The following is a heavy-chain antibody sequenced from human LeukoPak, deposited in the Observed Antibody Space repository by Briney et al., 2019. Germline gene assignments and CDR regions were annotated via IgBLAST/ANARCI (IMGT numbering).Heavy chain of an antibody. D-gene: IGHD1-26*01. J-gene: IGHJ6*02. CDR1: GFAVNNNY. CDR3: AREGEHYVGVEYYYYGMDV. Sequence: GGSLRLSCAASGFAVNNNYMSWVRQAPGKGLKGVSVIYSGGSTYDADSVKGRFTISRDNSKNTVYLQMISLRAEDTAVYYCAREGEHYVGVEYYYYGMDVWGQGTTVTVSS. V-gene: IGHV3-66*01. CDR2: IYSGGST.